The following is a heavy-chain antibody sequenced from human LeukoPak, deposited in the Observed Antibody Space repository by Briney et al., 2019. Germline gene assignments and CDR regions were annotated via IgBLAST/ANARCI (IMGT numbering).Heavy chain of an antibody. Sequence: GASVKVSCKASGGTFSSYAISWVRQAPGQGLEWMGGIIPIFGTANYAQKFQGRVTITADKSTSTAYMELSSLRSEDTAVYYCARGLDSGSYLVDPWGQGTLVTVSS. D-gene: IGHD1-26*01. V-gene: IGHV1-69*06. CDR3: ARGLDSGSYLVDP. CDR1: GGTFSSYA. CDR2: IIPIFGTA. J-gene: IGHJ5*02.